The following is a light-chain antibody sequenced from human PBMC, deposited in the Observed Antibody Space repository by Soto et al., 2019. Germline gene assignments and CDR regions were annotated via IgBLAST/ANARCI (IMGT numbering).Light chain of an antibody. CDR2: DAS. V-gene: IGKV3-11*01. CDR1: QSVSSY. J-gene: IGKJ1*01. CDR3: QQRSNWLWT. Sequence: EIVLTHSPATLSLSPCERATLSFRASQSVSSYLAWYQQKPGQAPRLLIYDASNRATGIPARFSGSGSGTDFTLTISSLEPEDFAVYYCQQRSNWLWTFGQGTKV.